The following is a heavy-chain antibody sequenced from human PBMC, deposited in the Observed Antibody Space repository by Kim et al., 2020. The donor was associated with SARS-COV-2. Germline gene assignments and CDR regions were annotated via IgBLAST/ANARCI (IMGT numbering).Heavy chain of an antibody. J-gene: IGHJ4*02. CDR1: GFTFSSYE. Sequence: GGSLRLSCAASGFTFSSYEMNWVRQAPGKGLEWVSYISSSGTTIYQTDSVKGRFAISRDNAKNSLYRQMNSLRAEDTAIYYCARDPDSSGWSPFDYWGQGTLVTVSS. CDR3: ARDPDSSGWSPFDY. D-gene: IGHD6-19*01. CDR2: ISSSGTTI. V-gene: IGHV3-48*03.